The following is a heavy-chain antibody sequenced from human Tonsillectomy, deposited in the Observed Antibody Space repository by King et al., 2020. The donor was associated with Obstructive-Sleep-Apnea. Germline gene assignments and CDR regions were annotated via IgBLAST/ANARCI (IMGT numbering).Heavy chain of an antibody. CDR2: IIPILGIA. CDR3: ARDYDYVWGSYRSLDY. V-gene: IGHV1-69*04. CDR1: GGTFSSYA. D-gene: IGHD3-16*02. Sequence: QLVQSGAEVKKPGSSVKVSCKASGGTFSSYAISWVRQAPGQGLEWMGGIIPILGIANYAQKFQGRVTITADKSTSTAYMELSSLRSEDTAVYYCARDYDYVWGSYRSLDYWGQRTLVTVSS. J-gene: IGHJ4*02.